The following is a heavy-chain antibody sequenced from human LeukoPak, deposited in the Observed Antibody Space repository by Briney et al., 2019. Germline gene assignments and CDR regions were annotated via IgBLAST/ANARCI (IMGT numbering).Heavy chain of an antibody. V-gene: IGHV4-34*01. D-gene: IGHD3-22*01. CDR3: ARGQEIGDAFDI. J-gene: IGHJ3*02. CDR1: GGSFSGYY. CDR2: INHSGST. Sequence: PSETLSLTCAAYGGSFSGYYWSWIRQPPGKGLEWIGEINHSGSTNYNLSLKSRVAISVDTSKNQFSLKLSSVTAADTAVYYCARGQEIGDAFDIWGQGTMVTVSS.